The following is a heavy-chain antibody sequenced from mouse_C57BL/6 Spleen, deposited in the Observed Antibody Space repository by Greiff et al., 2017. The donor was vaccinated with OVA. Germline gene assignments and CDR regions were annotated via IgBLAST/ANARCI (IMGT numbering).Heavy chain of an antibody. CDR3: ARERDY. V-gene: IGHV1-54*01. CDR1: GYAFTNYL. CDR2: INPGSGGT. J-gene: IGHJ2*01. Sequence: VQLVESGAELVRPGTSVKVSCKASGYAFTNYLIEWVKQRPGQGLEWIGVINPGSGGTNYNEKFKGKATLTADKSSITAYMQLSSLTSEDSAVYFCARERDYWGQGTTLTVSS.